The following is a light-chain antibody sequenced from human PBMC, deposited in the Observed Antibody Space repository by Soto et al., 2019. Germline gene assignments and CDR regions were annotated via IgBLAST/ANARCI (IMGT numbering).Light chain of an antibody. CDR1: SGHSDYA. Sequence: QTVVTQSPSASVSPGASVKLTCTLSSGHSDYAIAWHQQQPEKGPRYLMKVTSDGSHTKGDGIPDRFSGSSSGADRYLTISSLRSDDEADYYCQAWGTGGVFGGGTKLTVL. V-gene: IGLV4-69*01. CDR3: QAWGTGGV. J-gene: IGLJ3*02. CDR2: VTSDGSH.